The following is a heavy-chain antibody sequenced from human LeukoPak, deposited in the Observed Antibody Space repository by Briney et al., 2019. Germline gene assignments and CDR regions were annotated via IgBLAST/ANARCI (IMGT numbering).Heavy chain of an antibody. J-gene: IGHJ4*02. CDR1: GFTFSRYA. CDR2: ISYDGTDI. D-gene: IGHD2-2*01. CDR3: ARSQCSSANCYHGGNDN. V-gene: IGHV3-30*04. Sequence: GGSLRLSCAASGFTFSRYALHWVRQAPGKGLEWVAVISYDGTDIYYADSVKGRFTISRDNSKNTLYLQLNNLRPEDTAVYYCARSQCSSANCYHGGNDNWGQGNLVTVS.